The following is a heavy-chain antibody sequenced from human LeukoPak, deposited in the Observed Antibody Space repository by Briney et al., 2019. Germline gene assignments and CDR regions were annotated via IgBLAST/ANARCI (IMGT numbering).Heavy chain of an antibody. CDR1: GGSISSGGYY. D-gene: IGHD3-22*01. CDR3: ARATTFYDSSGYSFDY. V-gene: IGHV4-31*03. J-gene: IGHJ4*02. Sequence: SETLSLTCTVSGGSISSGGYYWSWIRQHPGKGLEWIGYIYYSGSTYYNPSLKSRVTISVDTSKNQFSLKLSSVTAADTAVHYCARATTFYDSSGYSFDYWGQGTLVTVSS. CDR2: IYYSGST.